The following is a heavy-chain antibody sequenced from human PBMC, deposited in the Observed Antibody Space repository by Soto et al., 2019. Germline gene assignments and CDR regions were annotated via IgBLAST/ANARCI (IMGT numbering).Heavy chain of an antibody. D-gene: IGHD3-22*01. CDR1: GYSFTSYW. CDR2: IYPGDSDT. Sequence: GESLKISCKGSGYSFTSYWIGWLRQMPGKGLEWMGIIYPGDSDTRYSPSFQGQVTISADKSISTAYLQWSSLKASDTAMYYCARGPYYYDSSGYYCEDYWGQGTLVTVSS. CDR3: ARGPYYYDSSGYYCEDY. J-gene: IGHJ4*02. V-gene: IGHV5-51*01.